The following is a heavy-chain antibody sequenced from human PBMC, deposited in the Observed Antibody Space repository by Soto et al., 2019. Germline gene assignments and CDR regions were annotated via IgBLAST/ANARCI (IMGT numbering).Heavy chain of an antibody. CDR1: GGSVSSGSYY. CDR3: AGSPVWAEWPVYYYMDV. Sequence: SETLSLTCTVSGGSVSSGSYYWSWIRQPPGKGLEWIGYIYYSGSTNYNPSLKSRVTISVDTSKNQFSLKLSSVTAADTAVYYCAGSPVWAEWPVYYYMDVWGKGTTVTVSS. J-gene: IGHJ6*03. D-gene: IGHD3-3*01. V-gene: IGHV4-61*01. CDR2: IYYSGST.